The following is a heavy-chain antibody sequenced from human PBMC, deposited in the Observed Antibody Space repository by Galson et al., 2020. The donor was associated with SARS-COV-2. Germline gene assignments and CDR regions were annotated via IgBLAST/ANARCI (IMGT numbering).Heavy chain of an antibody. J-gene: IGHJ6*03. CDR3: ARAAVAMDYMDV. V-gene: IGHV1-18*01. D-gene: IGHD6-13*01. Sequence: ASVKVSCKASGYTFTSYGISWVRQAPGQGPEWMGWINTYNGHTNYAQKLQGRVTMTTDTSTSTAYMELRSLRSDDTAVYYCARAAVAMDYMDVWGKGTTVTVSS. CDR2: INTYNGHT. CDR1: GYTFTSYG.